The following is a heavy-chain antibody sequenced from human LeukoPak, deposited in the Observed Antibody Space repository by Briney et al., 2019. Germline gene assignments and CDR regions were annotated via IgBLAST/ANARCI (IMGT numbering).Heavy chain of an antibody. Sequence: SETLSLTCTVSGGSISGSNNYWGWIRQSPGKGLEWIGCINTSGSTHYNPSLKSRVTLSVDTSENQFSLKLTSVTAADTAVYCCARLITGTTTAFDIWGQGTMVTVSS. V-gene: IGHV4-61*05. CDR1: GGSISGSNNY. J-gene: IGHJ3*02. D-gene: IGHD1-7*01. CDR3: ARLITGTTTAFDI. CDR2: INTSGST.